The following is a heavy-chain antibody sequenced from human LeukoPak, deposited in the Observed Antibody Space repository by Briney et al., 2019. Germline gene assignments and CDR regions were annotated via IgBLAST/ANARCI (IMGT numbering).Heavy chain of an antibody. D-gene: IGHD2/OR15-2a*01. CDR1: GFTFSSYS. Sequence: PGGSLRLSCAASGFTFSSYSMNWVRQAPGKGLEWVSSISSSSSYIYYADSVKGRFTISRDDAKNSLFLQMNSLRVEDTATYYCARGEFGDYYYFYMDVWGKGTTVTVSS. CDR2: ISSSSSYI. V-gene: IGHV3-21*01. J-gene: IGHJ6*03. CDR3: ARGEFGDYYYFYMDV.